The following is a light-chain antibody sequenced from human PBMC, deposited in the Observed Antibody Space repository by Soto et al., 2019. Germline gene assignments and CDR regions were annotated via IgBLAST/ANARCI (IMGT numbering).Light chain of an antibody. CDR1: QSVSSY. J-gene: IGKJ2*01. Sequence: EIVLTQSPATLSLSPGERATLSCRASQSVSSYLAWYQQKPGQAPRLLIYDASNRATGIPARFSGSGSGTDFTLTINSLEPEDFAVYYCQLTTFGQGTKLEIK. CDR3: QLTT. V-gene: IGKV3-11*01. CDR2: DAS.